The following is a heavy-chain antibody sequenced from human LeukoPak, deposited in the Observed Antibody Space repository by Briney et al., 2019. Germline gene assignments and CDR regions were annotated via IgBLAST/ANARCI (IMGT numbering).Heavy chain of an antibody. CDR1: GFTFSSYA. Sequence: GGSLRLSCAASGFTFSSYAMSWVRQAPGKGLEWVSAISGSGGSTYYADSVKGRFTISRDNSKNTLYLQMNSLGAEDTAVYYCAKRKYYDSSGYYGAFDIWAKGQWSPSLQ. CDR2: ISGSGGST. CDR3: AKRKYYDSSGYYGAFDI. D-gene: IGHD3-22*01. J-gene: IGHJ3*02. V-gene: IGHV3-23*01.